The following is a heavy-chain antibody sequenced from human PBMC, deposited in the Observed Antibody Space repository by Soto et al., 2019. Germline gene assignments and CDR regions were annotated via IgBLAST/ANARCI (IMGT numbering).Heavy chain of an antibody. J-gene: IGHJ3*02. V-gene: IGHV3-7*01. CDR2: IKQDGSEK. CDR3: ARDPDGSMGAFDI. D-gene: IGHD6-25*01. CDR1: GFTFSSYA. Sequence: GGSLRLSCAASGFTFSSYAMHWVRQAPGKGLEWVANIKQDGSEKYYVDSVKGRFTISRDNAKNSLYLQMNSLRAEDTAVYYCARDPDGSMGAFDIWGQGTMVTVSS.